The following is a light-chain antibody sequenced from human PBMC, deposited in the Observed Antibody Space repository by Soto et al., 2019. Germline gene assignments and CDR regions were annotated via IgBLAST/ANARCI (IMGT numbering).Light chain of an antibody. CDR3: QQYNNWPPDRT. CDR1: QSVGSN. J-gene: IGKJ1*01. Sequence: EIVMTQSPATLSVSPGERATLSCRASQSVGSNLAWYQQRPGQAPRLLIYGASTRATGVLARFSGSGSGTEFTLTISSLQSEDFGIYFCQQYNNWPPDRTFGQGTKVEIK. CDR2: GAS. V-gene: IGKV3-15*01.